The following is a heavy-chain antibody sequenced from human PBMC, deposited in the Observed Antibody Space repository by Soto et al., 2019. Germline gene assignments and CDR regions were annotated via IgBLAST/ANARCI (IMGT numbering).Heavy chain of an antibody. Sequence: QVQLVQSGAEVKKPGSSVKVSCKASGGTFSSYAISWVRQAPGQGLEWMGGIIPIFGTANYAQKVQGRVTITADKSTSTAYMELSSLRSEDTAVYYCARDRITTVVVPDAFDIWGQGTMVTVSS. CDR1: GGTFSSYA. J-gene: IGHJ3*02. CDR3: ARDRITTVVVPDAFDI. CDR2: IIPIFGTA. V-gene: IGHV1-69*06. D-gene: IGHD4-17*01.